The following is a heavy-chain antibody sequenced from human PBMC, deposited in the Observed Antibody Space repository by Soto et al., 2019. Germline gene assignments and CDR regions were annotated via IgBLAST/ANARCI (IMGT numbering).Heavy chain of an antibody. CDR2: IAHDGGTD. J-gene: IGHJ1*01. CDR3: ARGVQWENGLGVRSSTFGH. D-gene: IGHD1-26*01. CDR1: GFTFSNFA. V-gene: IGHV3-30*03. Sequence: QVQLAESGGGVAQPGKSLRLSCATSGFTFSNFAMHWVRQAPGKGLEWVALIAHDGGTDYYADSVKGRFTVSRDTSTDTVFLQMNSLRIEDTAVYFCARGVQWENGLGVRSSTFGHWGQGTMVVVSS.